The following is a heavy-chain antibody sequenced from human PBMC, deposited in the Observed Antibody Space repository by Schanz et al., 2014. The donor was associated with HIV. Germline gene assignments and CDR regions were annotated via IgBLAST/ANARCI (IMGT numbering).Heavy chain of an antibody. J-gene: IGHJ6*02. Sequence: VRLVESGGGLVKPGGSLRLSCAASGFTFSDYSMHWVRQAPGKGLEWVSSISSSSTYIYYADSVKGRFTISRDNAKNSLYLHMNSLRAEDTAVYYCVRLMSSDHDFYHYGMDVWGQGTTVIVSS. D-gene: IGHD6-19*01. CDR2: ISSSSTYI. CDR3: VRLMSSDHDFYHYGMDV. CDR1: GFTFSDYS. V-gene: IGHV3-21*01.